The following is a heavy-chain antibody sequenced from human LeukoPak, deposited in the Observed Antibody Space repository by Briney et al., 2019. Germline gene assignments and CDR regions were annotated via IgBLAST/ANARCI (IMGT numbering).Heavy chain of an antibody. CDR3: ARGHRITIFGVVYYYYYYGMDV. Sequence: SETLSLTCAVYGGSFSGYYWSWIRQPPGKGLEWIGEINHSGSTNYNPSLKSRVTISVDTSKNQFSLKLSSVTAADTAVYYCARGHRITIFGVVYYYYYYGMDVWGQGTTVTVSS. D-gene: IGHD3-3*01. CDR1: GGSFSGYY. V-gene: IGHV4-34*01. CDR2: INHSGST. J-gene: IGHJ6*02.